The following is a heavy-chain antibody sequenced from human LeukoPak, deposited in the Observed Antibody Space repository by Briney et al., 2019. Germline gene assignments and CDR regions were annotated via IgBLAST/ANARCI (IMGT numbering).Heavy chain of an antibody. J-gene: IGHJ4*02. D-gene: IGHD3-3*02. V-gene: IGHV1-2*02. Sequence: ASVKISCKASGYTFSDFYIHWVRQAPGQGLEYVGWITPKSGDTYSPQRFQGRVTMTRDASISTAYMELSSLRSDDTAVYFCARVRLADERAWAYWGQGTLVTVSS. CDR3: ARVRLADERAWAY. CDR1: GYTFSDFY. CDR2: ITPKSGDT.